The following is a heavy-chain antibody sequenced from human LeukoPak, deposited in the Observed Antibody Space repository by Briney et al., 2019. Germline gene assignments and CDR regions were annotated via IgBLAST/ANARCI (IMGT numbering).Heavy chain of an antibody. CDR1: GFTFSSNY. Sequence: GGSLRLSCAASGFTFSSNYMSWVRQAPGKGLEWVSVIYSGGNTYYSDSVKGRFTISRDNSKNTLYLQMNSLRAEDTAVYYCARAATPYYFDYWGQGTLVTVAS. V-gene: IGHV3-53*01. J-gene: IGHJ4*02. CDR3: ARAATPYYFDY. CDR2: IYSGGNT.